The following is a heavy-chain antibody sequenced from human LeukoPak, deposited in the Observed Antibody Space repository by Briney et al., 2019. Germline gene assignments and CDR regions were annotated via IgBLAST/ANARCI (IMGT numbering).Heavy chain of an antibody. V-gene: IGHV4-39*07. D-gene: IGHD6-6*01. J-gene: IGHJ4*02. CDR1: GGSISSSSYY. CDR3: ARDRGSSFDY. Sequence: SETLSLTCSVSGGSISSSSYYWDWIRQPPGKGLEWIGSIYYSGSTYYNPSLKSRVTISVDTSKNQFSLKLSSVTAADTAVYYCARDRGSSFDYWGQGTLVTVSS. CDR2: IYYSGST.